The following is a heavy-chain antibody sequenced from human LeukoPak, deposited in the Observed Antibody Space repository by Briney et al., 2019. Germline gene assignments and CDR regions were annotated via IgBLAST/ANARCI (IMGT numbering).Heavy chain of an antibody. CDR1: GYTFTSYD. V-gene: IGHV1-8*01. D-gene: IGHD3-10*01. J-gene: IGHJ4*02. CDR3: ARDLTGGPMVRGVTPFDY. Sequence: GASVKVSCKASGYTFTSYDINWVRQATGQGLEWMGWMNPNSGNTGYAQKFQGRVTMTRNTSISTAYMELSSLRSDDTAVYYCARDLTGGPMVRGVTPFDYWGQGTLVTVSS. CDR2: MNPNSGNT.